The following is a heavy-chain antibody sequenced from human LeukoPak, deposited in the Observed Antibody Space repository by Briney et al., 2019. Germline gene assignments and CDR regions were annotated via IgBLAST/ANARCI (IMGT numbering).Heavy chain of an antibody. V-gene: IGHV4-34*01. D-gene: IGHD6-13*01. J-gene: IGHJ4*02. CDR1: GGSFSGYY. CDR3: ARVGWHSSSWYFDY. Sequence: PSETLSLTCAVYGGSFSGYYWSWIRQPPGKGLECIGEITHGGSTNYNPSLKSRVTISVDTSKDQFSLELNSVTAADTAVYYCARVGWHSSSWYFDYWGRGTLVTVSS. CDR2: ITHGGST.